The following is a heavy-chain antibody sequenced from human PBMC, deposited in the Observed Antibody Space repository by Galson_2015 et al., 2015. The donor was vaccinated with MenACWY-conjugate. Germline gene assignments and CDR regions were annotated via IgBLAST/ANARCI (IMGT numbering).Heavy chain of an antibody. V-gene: IGHV2-5*02. J-gene: IGHJ4*02. D-gene: IGHD2-15*01. Sequence: IYWDDDKRYSPSLRSRLTITKDTSKNHVVLTMTNMDPVDTATYYCSRTGATPGDYWGQGTLVTVSS. CDR3: SRTGATPGDY. CDR2: IYWDDDK.